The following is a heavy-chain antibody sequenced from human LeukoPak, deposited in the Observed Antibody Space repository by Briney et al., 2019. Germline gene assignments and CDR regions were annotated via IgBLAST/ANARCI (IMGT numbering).Heavy chain of an antibody. V-gene: IGHV3-7*01. J-gene: IGHJ6*02. Sequence: EGSLRLSCAASGFTFSSHWMIWVRQAPGKGLEWVGNIRQDGVQKFYVDSVKGRFTISRDNAKNSVFLQMNSLGPEDTAVYYCAAYNLPPDAMGVWGQGTSVTVS. CDR1: GFTFSSHW. CDR2: IRQDGVQK. D-gene: IGHD1-1*01. CDR3: AAYNLPPDAMGV.